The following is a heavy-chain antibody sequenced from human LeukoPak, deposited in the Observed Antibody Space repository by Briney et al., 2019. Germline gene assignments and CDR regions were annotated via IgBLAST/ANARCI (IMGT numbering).Heavy chain of an antibody. D-gene: IGHD6-13*01. J-gene: IGHJ4*02. CDR1: GLTFSDYR. Sequence: GGSLRLSCVASGLTFSDYRINWVRRSPGKGLEWVSSINHTSTSIYYADAVRGRFTISRDNAKSSLYLQMDSLRAEDTAVYYCVRSRPGTEAGQPNFDYWGQGTLVTVSS. V-gene: IGHV3-21*01. CDR2: INHTSTSI. CDR3: VRSRPGTEAGQPNFDY.